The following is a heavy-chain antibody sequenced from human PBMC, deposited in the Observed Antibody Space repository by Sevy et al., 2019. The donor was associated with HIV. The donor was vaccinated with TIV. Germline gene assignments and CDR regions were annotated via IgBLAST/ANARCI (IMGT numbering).Heavy chain of an antibody. D-gene: IGHD4-17*01. CDR3: ARVPNYGDYGIDY. V-gene: IGHV3-21*01. CDR2: ISSSSSYI. Sequence: GGSLRLSCAASGFTFTRHSMNWVRQAPGKGLEWVSYISSSSSYIYYENSVKGRFTISRDNAKNSVYLQMNSLRADDTAVYYCARVPNYGDYGIDYWGQGTLVTVSS. J-gene: IGHJ4*02. CDR1: GFTFTRHS.